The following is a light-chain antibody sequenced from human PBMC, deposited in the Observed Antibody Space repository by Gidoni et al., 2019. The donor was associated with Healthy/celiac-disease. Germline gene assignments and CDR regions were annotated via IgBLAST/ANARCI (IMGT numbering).Light chain of an antibody. CDR3: QQSYSTPQFT. CDR2: AAS. J-gene: IGKJ3*01. Sequence: DIQMTQSPSSLSASVGDRVTITCRASQSISSYLNWYQQKPGKAPKRLIYAASSLQSGVPSRFSGSGSGTDFTLTISSLQPEDFATYYCQQSYSTPQFTFGPGTKVDIK. V-gene: IGKV1-39*01. CDR1: QSISSY.